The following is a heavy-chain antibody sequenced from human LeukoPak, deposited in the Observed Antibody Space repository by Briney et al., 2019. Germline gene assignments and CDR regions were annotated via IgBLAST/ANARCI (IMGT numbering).Heavy chain of an antibody. D-gene: IGHD3-10*01. CDR2: IRYDGSNR. J-gene: IGHJ4*02. Sequence: PGGSLRLSCAASGFTFSSSGMHWVRQAPGKGLEWVAFIRYDGSNRYYADSVKGRFTISRDNSKNTLYLQMSSLRAEDTAVYYCAKGPVVRGVTLILKTGEQGALDYWGQGTLVTVSS. V-gene: IGHV3-30*02. CDR3: AKGPVVRGVTLILKTGEQGALDY. CDR1: GFTFSSSG.